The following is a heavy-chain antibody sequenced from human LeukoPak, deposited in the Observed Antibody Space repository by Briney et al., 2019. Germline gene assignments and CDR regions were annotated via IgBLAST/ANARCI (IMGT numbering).Heavy chain of an antibody. CDR1: GFTFSSYW. V-gene: IGHV3-74*01. CDR2: INSDGSST. Sequence: GGSLRLSCAASGFTFSSYWMLWVRQAPGKGLVWVARINSDGSSTSYADSVKGRFTITRDNSQSTLYLQMNSLRAAHTAVYYCAKDLFPHATTYYYDSSGNLGFDYWGQGTLVTVSS. J-gene: IGHJ4*02. D-gene: IGHD3-22*01. CDR3: AKDLFPHATTYYYDSSGNLGFDY.